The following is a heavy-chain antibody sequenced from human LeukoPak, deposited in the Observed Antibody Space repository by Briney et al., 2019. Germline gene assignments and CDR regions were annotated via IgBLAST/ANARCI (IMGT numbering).Heavy chain of an antibody. J-gene: IGHJ4*02. CDR3: ATDRQDCSSTSCLDY. CDR1: GYTFTGYY. D-gene: IGHD2-2*01. Sequence: ASVKVSCKASGYTFTGYYMHWVRQAPGQGLEWMGWINPNSGGTNYAQKFQGRVTMTRDTSISTAYMELSSLRSEDTAVYYCATDRQDCSSTSCLDYWGQGTLVTVSS. CDR2: INPNSGGT. V-gene: IGHV1-2*02.